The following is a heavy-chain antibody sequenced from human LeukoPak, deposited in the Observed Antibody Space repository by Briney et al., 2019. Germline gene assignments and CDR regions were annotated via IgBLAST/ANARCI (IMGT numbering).Heavy chain of an antibody. J-gene: IGHJ6*02. Sequence: GGSLGLSCVTSGFTFSSYAMSWVRQAPGKGLGWVSVISGSGGTTYYADSVKGRFTISRDNSKSTLYLQMNSLRAEDTAVYYCAKDTSGSISYSYHYGMDVWGQGTTVTVSS. V-gene: IGHV3-23*01. CDR3: AKDTSGSISYSYHYGMDV. CDR1: GFTFSSYA. CDR2: ISGSGGTT. D-gene: IGHD1-26*01.